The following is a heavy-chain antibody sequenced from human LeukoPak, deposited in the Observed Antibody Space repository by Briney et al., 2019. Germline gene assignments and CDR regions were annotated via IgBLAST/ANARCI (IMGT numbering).Heavy chain of an antibody. V-gene: IGHV3-7*01. CDR3: ARVSGGYDYGDY. D-gene: IGHD3-10*01. CDR2: INGDGSEK. J-gene: IGHJ4*02. Sequence: GGSLRLSCAASGFTFSNYWMSWVRHAPGKGLEWVANINGDGSEKHYVDSVKDRFTISRDNAKSSLYLQMNSLRAEDTAVYYCARVSGGYDYGDYWGQGTLVTVSS. CDR1: GFTFSNYW.